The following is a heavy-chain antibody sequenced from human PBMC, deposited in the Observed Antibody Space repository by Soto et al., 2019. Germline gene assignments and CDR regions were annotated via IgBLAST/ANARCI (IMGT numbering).Heavy chain of an antibody. CDR1: GYTFTSYG. J-gene: IGHJ6*02. CDR2: ISGHSGDT. D-gene: IGHD4-17*01. Sequence: ASVKVSCKASGYTFTSYGISWVRQAPGQGLEWLGWISGHSGDTNYAQKAQGRVTLTADKSTTTAYMELRSLRSDDTAVYYCATSTVTTAWDYYYYGMDVWGQGNTVTLYS. CDR3: ATSTVTTAWDYYYYGMDV. V-gene: IGHV1-18*01.